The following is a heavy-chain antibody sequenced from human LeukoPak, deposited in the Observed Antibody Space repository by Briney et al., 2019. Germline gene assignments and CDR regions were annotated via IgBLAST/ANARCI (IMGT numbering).Heavy chain of an antibody. J-gene: IGHJ5*01. CDR1: GYTFTNYG. Sequence: GASVKVSCKASGYTFTNYGISVVRQAPGEGLEWMGWISTYNGNTKYAEKVQGRVTMTTNTSTSKAYMELGSLRSDDTAVYYCARDLLTYYSDSSGYFRWFDSWGQRTLVTVSS. D-gene: IGHD3-22*01. V-gene: IGHV1-18*01. CDR2: ISTYNGNT. CDR3: ARDLLTYYSDSSGYFRWFDS.